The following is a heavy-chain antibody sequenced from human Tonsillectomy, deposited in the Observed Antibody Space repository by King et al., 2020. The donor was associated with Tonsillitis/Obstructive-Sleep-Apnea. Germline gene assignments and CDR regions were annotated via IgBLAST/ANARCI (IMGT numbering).Heavy chain of an antibody. CDR3: ARGLGSFYSGYDLDY. Sequence: VQLVESGGGLVQPGKSLRLSCAASGFTVINNYMSWVRQAPGKGLEWVSVIYIGGSTYYADSVKGRFTISRENSKNTLYLQMNSLRAEDTAVYYCARGLGSFYSGYDLDYWGQGTLVTVSS. CDR1: GFTVINNY. J-gene: IGHJ4*02. CDR2: IYIGGST. D-gene: IGHD5-12*01. V-gene: IGHV3-66*01.